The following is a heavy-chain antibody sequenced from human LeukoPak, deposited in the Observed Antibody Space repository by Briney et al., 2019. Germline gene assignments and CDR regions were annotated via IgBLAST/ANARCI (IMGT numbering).Heavy chain of an antibody. CDR1: GGSFSGYY. J-gene: IGHJ4*02. Sequence: SETLSLTCAVYGGSFSGYYWSWIRQPPGKGLEWIGEINHSGSTNYNPSLKSRVTISVDTSKNQFSLKLSSVTAADTAVYYCARLPTTVTTSVDYWGQGTLVTFSS. CDR3: ARLPTTVTTSVDY. CDR2: INHSGST. V-gene: IGHV4-34*01. D-gene: IGHD4-17*01.